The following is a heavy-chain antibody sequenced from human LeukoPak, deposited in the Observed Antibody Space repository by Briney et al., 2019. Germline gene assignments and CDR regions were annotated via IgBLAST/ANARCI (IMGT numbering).Heavy chain of an antibody. D-gene: IGHD3-10*01. J-gene: IGHJ6*03. CDR2: INHSGNT. CDR1: GGSFSGYY. V-gene: IGHV4-34*01. CDR3: ARGGYGSGWDYMDV. Sequence: SQTLSLTCAVYGGSFSGYYWNWIRQPPGKGLEWIGGINHSGNTNYNPSLKSRVTISVDTSKNQFSLKLSSVTAADTAVYYCARGGYGSGWDYMDVWGKGTTVTVSS.